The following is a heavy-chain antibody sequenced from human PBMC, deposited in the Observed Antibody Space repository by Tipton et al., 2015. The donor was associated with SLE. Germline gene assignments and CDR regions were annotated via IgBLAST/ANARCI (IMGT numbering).Heavy chain of an antibody. CDR2: IYSAGDIT. V-gene: IGHV3-23*03. J-gene: IGHJ4*02. CDR1: GFSFSNYA. CDR3: AKDGGSYQGEFDY. Sequence: GSLRLSCAASGFSFSNYAMSWVRQAPGKGLEWVSVIYSAGDITYYADFVKGRFTISRDNSKNTLNLQMNSLRAEDTAVYYCAKDGGSYQGEFDYWGQGTLVSVSS. D-gene: IGHD1-26*01.